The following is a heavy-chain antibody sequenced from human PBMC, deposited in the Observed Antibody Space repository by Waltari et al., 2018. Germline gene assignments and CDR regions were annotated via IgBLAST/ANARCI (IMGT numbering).Heavy chain of an antibody. CDR1: GYTFTGYY. D-gene: IGHD3-3*01. J-gene: IGHJ6*03. V-gene: IGHV1-2*06. CDR3: ARDSWLLKREWLEPHRRDYMDV. CDR2: INPNSGGT. Sequence: QVQLVQSGAEVKKPGASVKVSCKASGYTFTGYYMHWVRQAPGQGLEWMGRINPNSGGTNYAQKFQGRVTMTRDTSISTAYMELSRLRSDDTAVYYCARDSWLLKREWLEPHRRDYMDVWGKGTTVTVSS.